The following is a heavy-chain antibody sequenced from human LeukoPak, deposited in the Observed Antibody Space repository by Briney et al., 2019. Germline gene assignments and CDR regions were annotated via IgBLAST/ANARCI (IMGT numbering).Heavy chain of an antibody. J-gene: IGHJ6*03. Sequence: ASVKVSCKASGGTFSSYAISWVRQARGQGLEWMGAIIPVFGKTNYAQKFQGRVTLTVDESTSTAYMELSSLRSADTAMYYCAINAYCSSNSCWGNYYYYYMDVWGKGTTVTVSS. CDR3: AINAYCSSNSCWGNYYYYYMDV. V-gene: IGHV1-69*13. D-gene: IGHD2-2*01. CDR1: GGTFSSYA. CDR2: IIPVFGKT.